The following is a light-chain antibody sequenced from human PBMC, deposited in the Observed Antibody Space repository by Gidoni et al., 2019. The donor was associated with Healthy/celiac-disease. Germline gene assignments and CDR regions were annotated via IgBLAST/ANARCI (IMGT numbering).Light chain of an antibody. V-gene: IGLV3-1*01. CDR1: KLGDKY. Sequence: SYEPTQPPSVSVSPGQTASLTCSGDKLGDKYACWYQQKPGQSPVLVIYQDSKRPSGIPERFSGSNSGNTATLTISGTQAMDEADYYCQAWDSSTAVFGGGTKLTVL. CDR3: QAWDSSTAV. CDR2: QDS. J-gene: IGLJ2*01.